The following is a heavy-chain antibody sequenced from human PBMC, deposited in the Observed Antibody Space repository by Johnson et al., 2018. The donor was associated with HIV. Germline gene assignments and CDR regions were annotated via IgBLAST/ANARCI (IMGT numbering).Heavy chain of an antibody. Sequence: QVQLVESGGGVVQPGRSLRLSCAASGFTFSSYAMHWVRQAPGKGLEWVAVISYDGSNKYYADSVKGRFTISRDNTKNSLYQQMNSLRAEDTAVYYCAKDLGIWGQGTMVTVS. CDR3: AKDLGI. CDR2: ISYDGSNK. J-gene: IGHJ3*02. CDR1: GFTFSSYA. D-gene: IGHD1-26*01. V-gene: IGHV3-30*04.